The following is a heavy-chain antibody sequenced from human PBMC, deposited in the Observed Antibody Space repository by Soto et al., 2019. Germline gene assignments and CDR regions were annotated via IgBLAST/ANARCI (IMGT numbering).Heavy chain of an antibody. CDR3: ARSTWGYAFDI. V-gene: IGHV4-59*08. Sequence: SGPRSLTGTATGAYINSHHWTWIPQHPGKGLEWIGYIYYSGSTNYNPSLKRRVTILTDKSKSHFSLRLTSLTAADTAVYYCARSTWGYAFDIWGQGAVVT. CDR2: IYYSGST. CDR1: GAYINSHH. D-gene: IGHD3-16*01. J-gene: IGHJ3*02.